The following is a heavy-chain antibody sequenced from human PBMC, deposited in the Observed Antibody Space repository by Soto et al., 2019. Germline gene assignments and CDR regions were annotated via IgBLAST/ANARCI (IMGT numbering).Heavy chain of an antibody. D-gene: IGHD2-2*03. CDR2: IIPIFGTA. CDR3: ARGLDKAYYSGMDV. V-gene: IGHV1-69*13. Sequence: VKVDCKASGGTYSSDAISRVRQAPGQGLEWMGGIIPIFGTANYAQKFQGRVTITADESTSTAYMELSSLRSEDTAVYYCARGLDKAYYSGMDVWGQGTTVTVSS. CDR1: GGTYSSDA. J-gene: IGHJ6*02.